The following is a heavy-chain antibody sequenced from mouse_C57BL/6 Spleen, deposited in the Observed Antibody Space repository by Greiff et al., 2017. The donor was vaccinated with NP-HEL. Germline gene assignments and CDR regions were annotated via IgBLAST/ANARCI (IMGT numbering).Heavy chain of an antibody. D-gene: IGHD1-1*01. CDR1: GYAFSSYW. CDR3: ARVGSSGFDY. CDR2: IYPGDGDT. J-gene: IGHJ2*01. V-gene: IGHV1-80*01. Sequence: QVQLKESGAELVKPGASVKISCKASGYAFSSYWMNWVKQRPGKGLEWIGQIYPGDGDTNYNGKFKGKATLTADKSSSTAYMQLSSLTSEDSAVYFCARVGSSGFDYWGQGTTLTVSS.